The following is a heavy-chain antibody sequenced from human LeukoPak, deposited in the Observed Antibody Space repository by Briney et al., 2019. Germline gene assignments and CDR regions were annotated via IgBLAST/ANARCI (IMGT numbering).Heavy chain of an antibody. CDR3: TKDPNGDYIGAFDP. Sequence: GGSLRLSCAASGFSFSSFAMTWVRQAPGKGLEWVSSITGGHYATYNTDSVKGRFTISRDNAKNPLYLQMNSLRADDTAIYYCTKDPNGDYIGAFDPWGQGTLVTVSS. D-gene: IGHD4-17*01. CDR2: ITGGHYAT. V-gene: IGHV3-23*01. J-gene: IGHJ5*02. CDR1: GFSFSSFA.